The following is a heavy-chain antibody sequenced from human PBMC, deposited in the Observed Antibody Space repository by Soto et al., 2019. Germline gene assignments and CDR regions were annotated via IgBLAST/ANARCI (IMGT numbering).Heavy chain of an antibody. CDR2: INHSGST. CDR1: GGSFSGYY. V-gene: IGHV4-34*01. CDR3: ARGRKRSSSSWFSYYGMDV. D-gene: IGHD6-13*01. J-gene: IGHJ6*02. Sequence: SETLSLTCAVYGGSFSGYYWSWIRQPPGKGLEWIGEINHSGSTNYNPSLKSRVTISVDTSKNQFSLKLSSVTAADTAVYYCARGRKRSSSSWFSYYGMDVWGQGTTVT.